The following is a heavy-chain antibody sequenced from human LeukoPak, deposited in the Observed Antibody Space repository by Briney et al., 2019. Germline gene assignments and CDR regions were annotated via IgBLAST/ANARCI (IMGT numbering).Heavy chain of an antibody. CDR2: IRSKAYGGTT. D-gene: IGHD6-13*01. Sequence: GGSLRLSCTASGFTFGDYAMSWVRQAPGKGLEWVGFIRSKAYGGTTEYAASVKGRFTISRDDSKSIAYLQMNSLKTEDTAVYYCTSLEQQLGDIGWFDPWGQGTLVTVSS. CDR3: TSLEQQLGDIGWFDP. CDR1: GFTFGDYA. J-gene: IGHJ5*02. V-gene: IGHV3-49*04.